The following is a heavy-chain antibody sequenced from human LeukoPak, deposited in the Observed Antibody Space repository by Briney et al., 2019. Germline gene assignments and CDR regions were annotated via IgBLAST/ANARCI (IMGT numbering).Heavy chain of an antibody. CDR2: ISADGGST. Sequence: GGSLRLSCLASGLNFVDSAMHWVRQAPGKGLEWVSLISADGGSTFSADSVKGRFSISRDNSKNSLYLQMNSLRSEDTAMYYCAKESGKFDYWGQGTLVAVSS. CDR1: GLNFVDSA. CDR3: AKESGKFDY. V-gene: IGHV3-43*02. J-gene: IGHJ4*02.